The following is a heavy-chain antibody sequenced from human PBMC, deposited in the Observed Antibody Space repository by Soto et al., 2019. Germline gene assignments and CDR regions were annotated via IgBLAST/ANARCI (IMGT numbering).Heavy chain of an antibody. J-gene: IGHJ5*02. V-gene: IGHV1-2*04. Sequence: ASVKVSCKASGYTFTGYDMHWVRQAPGQGLEWMGWINPNSGGTNYAQKFQGWVTMTRDTSISTAYMELSRLRSDDTAVYYCARDHCSGGSCYYHNWFDPWGQGTLVTVSS. CDR2: INPNSGGT. CDR1: GYTFTGYD. D-gene: IGHD2-15*01. CDR3: ARDHCSGGSCYYHNWFDP.